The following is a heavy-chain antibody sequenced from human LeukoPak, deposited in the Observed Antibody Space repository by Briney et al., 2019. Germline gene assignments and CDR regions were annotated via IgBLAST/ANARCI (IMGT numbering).Heavy chain of an antibody. CDR2: IYYSGST. Sequence: PSETLSLTCTVSGGSISSSSHYWGWIRQPPGKELEWIGTIYYSGSTFYNPSLKSRVTISVDTSKNQFSLKLTFVTAADSAVYYCTRRGSPGTLDYWGQGTLVTVSS. CDR3: TRRGSPGTLDY. D-gene: IGHD3-16*01. V-gene: IGHV4-39*01. J-gene: IGHJ4*02. CDR1: GGSISSSSHY.